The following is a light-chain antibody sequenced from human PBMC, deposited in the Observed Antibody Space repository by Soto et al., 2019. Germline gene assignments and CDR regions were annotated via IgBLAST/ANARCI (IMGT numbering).Light chain of an antibody. CDR1: QSVSSN. Sequence: EIVVAQSPATLSVSPGERATLSCRASQSVSSNLAWYQQKPGQAPRLLIYGASTRAAGIPARFSGSGSGTDFTPTISDVEPEDFAVYYCHQRQSWPRTFGQGTKVDIK. V-gene: IGKV3-11*01. CDR3: HQRQSWPRT. J-gene: IGKJ1*01. CDR2: GAS.